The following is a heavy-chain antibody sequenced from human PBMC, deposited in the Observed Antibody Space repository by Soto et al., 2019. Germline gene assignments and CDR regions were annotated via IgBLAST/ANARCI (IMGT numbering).Heavy chain of an antibody. V-gene: IGHV4-34*01. CDR1: GGSFSGYY. D-gene: IGHD3-10*01. Sequence: QVQLQQWGAGLLKPSETLSLTCAVYGGSFSGYYWSWIRQPPGKGLEWIGEINHSGSTYYNPSLKPRVTISVDPSKNQFSLKLSSVTAADTAVYYCARGFYGSGSYPFWGQGTLVTVSS. CDR3: ARGFYGSGSYPF. J-gene: IGHJ4*02. CDR2: INHSGST.